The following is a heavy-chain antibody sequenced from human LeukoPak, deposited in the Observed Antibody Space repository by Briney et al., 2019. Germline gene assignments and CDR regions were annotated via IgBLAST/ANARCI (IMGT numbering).Heavy chain of an antibody. J-gene: IGHJ6*02. CDR1: GFTFSSYS. D-gene: IGHD3-3*01. V-gene: IGHV3-21*01. CDR2: ISSSSSYI. CDR3: AREYEAYYDFWSGYGYYGMDV. Sequence: GGSLRLSCAASGFTFSSYSMNWVRQAPGKGLEWVSSISSSSSYIYYADSVKGRFTISRDNAKNSLYLQMNSLRAEDTAVYYCAREYEAYYDFWSGYGYYGMDVWGRGTTVTVSS.